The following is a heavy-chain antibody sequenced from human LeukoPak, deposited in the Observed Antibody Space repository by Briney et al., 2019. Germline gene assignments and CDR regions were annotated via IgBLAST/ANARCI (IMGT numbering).Heavy chain of an antibody. CDR3: ARASYSYGINGWVPFDY. Sequence: SETLSLTCTVSGYSISSGYYWGWIRQPPGKGLEWIGSIYHSGSTYYNPSLKSRVTISVDTSKNQFSLKLSSVTAADTAVYYCARASYSYGINGWVPFDYWGQGTLVTVSS. J-gene: IGHJ4*02. D-gene: IGHD2-8*01. CDR2: IYHSGST. V-gene: IGHV4-38-2*02. CDR1: GYSISSGYY.